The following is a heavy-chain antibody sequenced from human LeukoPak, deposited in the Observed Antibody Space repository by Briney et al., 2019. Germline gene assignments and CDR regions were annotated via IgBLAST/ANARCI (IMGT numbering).Heavy chain of an antibody. D-gene: IGHD4-17*01. V-gene: IGHV3-53*01. CDR2: IYSGGTT. CDR3: ARGSGDVIDY. J-gene: IGHJ4*02. Sequence: GGSLRLSCAASGFTDSSNYMNWVRQAPGKGLEWVSVIYSGGTTYYADSVKGRFTISRDSSRNTLYLQMNSLRAEDTAVYYCARGSGDVIDYWGQGTLVTVSS. CDR1: GFTDSSNY.